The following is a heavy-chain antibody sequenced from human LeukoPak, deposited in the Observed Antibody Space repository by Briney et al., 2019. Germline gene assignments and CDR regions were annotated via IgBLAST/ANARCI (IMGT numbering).Heavy chain of an antibody. V-gene: IGHV3-53*01. CDR2: IYAGGST. J-gene: IGHJ4*02. D-gene: IGHD5-12*01. Sequence: PGGSLRLSCAASGFTVSSNYMSWVRQAPGRGLEWVSVIYAGGSTYYADSVKGRFTISRDNSKNTLYLQMNSLRAEDTAVYYCARAWGNSGYDYNVNYWGQGTLVTVSS. CDR1: GFTVSSNY. CDR3: ARAWGNSGYDYNVNY.